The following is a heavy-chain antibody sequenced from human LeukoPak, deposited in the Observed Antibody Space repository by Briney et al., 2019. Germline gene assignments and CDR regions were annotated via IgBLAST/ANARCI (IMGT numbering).Heavy chain of an antibody. D-gene: IGHD6-25*01. CDR2: VYYSGAT. V-gene: IGHV4-39*01. Sequence: SETLSLTCTVSGGSISSSSYYWGWIRQPPGKGLEWIGSVYYSGATYLNPSLKSRVAISVDTSKNQFSLKLTSVTAADTSVYYCARHELGSSGWQPAWFDPWGQGTLVTVSS. J-gene: IGHJ5*02. CDR1: GGSISSSSYY. CDR3: ARHELGSSGWQPAWFDP.